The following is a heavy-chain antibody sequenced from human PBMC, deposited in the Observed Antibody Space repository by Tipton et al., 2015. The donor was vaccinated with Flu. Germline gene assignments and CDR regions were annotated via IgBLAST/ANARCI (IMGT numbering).Heavy chain of an antibody. Sequence: SLRLSCAASGFSFEDYAMHWVRQAPGKGLEWVSFISWDGGSTYYADSVKGRFTISRDNSENSLYLQMNSLRDEDTALYYCAKADHYDSSGYFVDSWGQGTLVTVSS. CDR3: AKADHYDSSGYFVDS. CDR1: GFSFEDYA. CDR2: ISWDGGST. J-gene: IGHJ4*02. V-gene: IGHV3-43D*04. D-gene: IGHD3-22*01.